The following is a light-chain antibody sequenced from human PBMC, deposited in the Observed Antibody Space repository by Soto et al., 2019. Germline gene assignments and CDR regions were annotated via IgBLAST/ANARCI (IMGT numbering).Light chain of an antibody. Sequence: QSVLTQSSSASASLGSSVKLTCTLSSGHSSYIIAWHQQQPGKAPRYLMKLEGSGSYNKGSGVPDRFSGSSSGADRYLTVSNHPFEDEAAYYCESWDSNTAVFGGGTQLTVL. CDR3: ESWDSNTAV. CDR2: LEGSGSY. J-gene: IGLJ7*01. V-gene: IGLV4-60*02. CDR1: SGHSSYI.